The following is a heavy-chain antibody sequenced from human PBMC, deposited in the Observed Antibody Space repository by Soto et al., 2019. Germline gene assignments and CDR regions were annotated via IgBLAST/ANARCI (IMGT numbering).Heavy chain of an antibody. Sequence: GGSLRLSCAASGFTFSSYSMNWVRQAPGKGLEWVSSISSSSSYIYYADSVKGRFTISRDNAKNSLYLQMNSLRAEDTAVYYCARDIGPWFGELIPRAMFDYWGQGTLVTVSS. V-gene: IGHV3-21*01. J-gene: IGHJ4*02. D-gene: IGHD3-10*01. CDR2: ISSSSSYI. CDR1: GFTFSSYS. CDR3: ARDIGPWFGELIPRAMFDY.